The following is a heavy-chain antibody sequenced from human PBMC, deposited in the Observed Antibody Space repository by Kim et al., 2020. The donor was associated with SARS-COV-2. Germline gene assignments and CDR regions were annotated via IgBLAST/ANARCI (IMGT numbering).Heavy chain of an antibody. J-gene: IGHJ6*02. CDR1: GYTLSNLS. D-gene: IGHD3-10*02. Sequence: ASVKVSCKISGYTLSNLSIHWVRQAPGKGLEWMGGIDPDSGDAVYTQKFQGRVTVTADTSTDTFYMELSSLRSADTAVYYCATACSPMVGGVLCMVVWGQGSTLTVPS. V-gene: IGHV1-24*01. CDR3: ATACSPMVGGVLCMVV. CDR2: IDPDSGDA.